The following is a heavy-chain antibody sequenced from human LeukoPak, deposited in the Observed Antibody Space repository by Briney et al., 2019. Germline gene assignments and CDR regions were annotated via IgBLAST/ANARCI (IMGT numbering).Heavy chain of an antibody. V-gene: IGHV1-18*04. CDR2: ISAYNGNT. CDR3: AGTTVDWFDP. J-gene: IGHJ5*02. D-gene: IGHD4-11*01. Sequence: ASVKVSCKTSGYTFTGYYMYWVRQAPGQGLEWMGWISAYNGNTNYAQKLQGRVTMTTDTSTSTAYMELRSLRSDDTAVYYCAGTTVDWFDPWGQGTLVTVSS. CDR1: GYTFTGYY.